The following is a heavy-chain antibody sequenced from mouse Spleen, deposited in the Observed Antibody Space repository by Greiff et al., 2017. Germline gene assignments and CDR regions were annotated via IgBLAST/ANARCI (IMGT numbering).Heavy chain of an antibody. CDR1: GFTFSDYY. CDR2: ISSGGSYT. CDR3: ARRDYYDYDAWFAY. Sequence: EVMLVESGGGLVKPGGSLKLSCAASGFTFSDYYMYWVRQTPDKRLEWVATISSGGSYTYYPDSVKGRFTISRDNAKNTLYLQMSSLKSEDTAMYYCARRDYYDYDAWFAYWGQGTLVTVSA. V-gene: IGHV5-6*03. J-gene: IGHJ3*01. D-gene: IGHD2-4*01.